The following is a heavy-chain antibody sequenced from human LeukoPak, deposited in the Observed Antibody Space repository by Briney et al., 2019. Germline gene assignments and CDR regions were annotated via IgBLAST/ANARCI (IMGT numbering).Heavy chain of an antibody. CDR2: ISGSGGST. V-gene: IGHV3-23*01. J-gene: IGHJ4*02. Sequence: GGSLRLSCAASRFTFSNAWMSWLRQAPGKGLEWVSAISGSGGSTYYADSVKGRFTISRDNAKNSLFLQMNSLRAEDTAVYYCAVQRGLDYWGQGTLVTVSS. CDR3: AVQRGLDY. CDR1: RFTFSNAW. D-gene: IGHD3-22*01.